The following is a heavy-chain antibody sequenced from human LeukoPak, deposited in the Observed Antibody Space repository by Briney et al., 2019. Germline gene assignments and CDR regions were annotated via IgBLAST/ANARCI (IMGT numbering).Heavy chain of an antibody. V-gene: IGHV1-18*01. CDR3: ARRDDDFWTYASDI. CDR2: ISAYNGNT. J-gene: IGHJ3*02. CDR1: GGTFSSYG. D-gene: IGHD3-3*01. Sequence: GASVNVSCKTSGGTFSSYGISWVRQAPGQGLEWMGWISAYNGNTDYAQKVQGRVTMTTDTSTSTAYMELRSLRSDDTAVYYCARRDDDFWTYASDIWGQGTMVTVSS.